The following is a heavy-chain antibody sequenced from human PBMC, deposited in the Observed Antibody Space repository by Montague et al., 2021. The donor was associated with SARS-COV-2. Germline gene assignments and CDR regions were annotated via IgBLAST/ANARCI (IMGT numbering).Heavy chain of an antibody. CDR2: IYYSGNT. Sequence: SETLSLTCTLSGGSISTYYWNWILQPPGKGLEWIGYIYYSGNTYYNPSLKSRATISVETSKNQFSLSLTSVTAADTAVYYCARGRCGSAAPDYWGQGILVTVSS. D-gene: IGHD1-26*01. CDR1: GGSISTYY. V-gene: IGHV4-59*01. J-gene: IGHJ4*02. CDR3: ARGRCGSAAPDY.